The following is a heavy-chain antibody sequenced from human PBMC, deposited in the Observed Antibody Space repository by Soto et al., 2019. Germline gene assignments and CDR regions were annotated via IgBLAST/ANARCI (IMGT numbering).Heavy chain of an antibody. V-gene: IGHV3-48*02. D-gene: IGHD4-17*01. CDR3: ARDDDYGDYGGYGMDV. J-gene: IGHJ6*02. CDR1: GFTFSSYS. CDR2: ISSSSSTI. Sequence: TGGSLRLSCAASGFTFSSYSMNWVRQAPGKGLEWVSYISSSSSTIYYADSVKGRFTISRDNAKNSLYLQMNSLRDEDTAVYYCARDDDYGDYGGYGMDVWGQGTTVTVSS.